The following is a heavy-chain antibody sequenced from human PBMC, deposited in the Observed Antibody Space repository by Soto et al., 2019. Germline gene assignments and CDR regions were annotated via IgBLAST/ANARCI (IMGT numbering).Heavy chain of an antibody. CDR1: GGTFGSYA. CDR2: IIPIPGTA. J-gene: IGHJ6*02. CDR3: AXSQGSSTSLEIYYYYYYGMDV. D-gene: IGHD2-2*01. Sequence: QVQLVQSGAEVKKPGSSVKVSCKASGGTFGSYAISWVRQAPGQGLEWMGGIIPIPGTANYAQKFQGRVTIAADESTSTAYMELSSLSSEDTAVYYCAXSQGSSTSLEIYYYYYYGMDVWGQGTTVTVSS. V-gene: IGHV1-69*01.